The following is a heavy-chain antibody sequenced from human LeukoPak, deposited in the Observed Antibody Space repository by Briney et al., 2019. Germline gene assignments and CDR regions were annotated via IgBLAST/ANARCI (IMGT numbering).Heavy chain of an antibody. CDR1: GYTFTDYY. J-gene: IGHJ4*02. Sequence: ASVKVSCKASGYTFTDYYMYWVRQAPGQGLEWMGWINPSGGSTSYAQKFQGRVTMTRDTSTSTVYTELSSLRSEDTAVYYCARDKDSSGSTRRYYFDYWGQGTLVTVSS. D-gene: IGHD6-19*01. V-gene: IGHV1-46*01. CDR3: ARDKDSSGSTRRYYFDY. CDR2: INPSGGST.